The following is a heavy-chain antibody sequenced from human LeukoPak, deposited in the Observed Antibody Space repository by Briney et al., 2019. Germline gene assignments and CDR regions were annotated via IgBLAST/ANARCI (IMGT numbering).Heavy chain of an antibody. Sequence: GESLKVSCKGSGYSFTSYWIGWVRQMPGKGLEWMGIIYPRDSDTRYSPSFQGQVTISADKSSTTAYLQWSSLKASDTAMYYCAVTMVRGQAFDIWGQGTMVTVSS. CDR1: GYSFTSYW. CDR2: IYPRDSDT. V-gene: IGHV5-51*01. CDR3: AVTMVRGQAFDI. D-gene: IGHD3-10*01. J-gene: IGHJ3*02.